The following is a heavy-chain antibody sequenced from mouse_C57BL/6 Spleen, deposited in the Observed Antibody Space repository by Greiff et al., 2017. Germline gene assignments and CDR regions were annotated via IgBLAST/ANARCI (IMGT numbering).Heavy chain of an antibody. J-gene: IGHJ1*03. CDR2: ISSGSSTI. CDR1: GFTFSDYG. D-gene: IGHD1-1*01. Sequence: EVMLVESGGGLVKPGGSLKLSCAASGFTFSDYGMHWVRQAPEKGLEWVAYISSGSSTIYYADTVKGRFTISRDNAKNTLFLQMPSLRSEDTAMYYCAWDYGSSYLYFDVWGTGTTVTVSS. CDR3: AWDYGSSYLYFDV. V-gene: IGHV5-17*01.